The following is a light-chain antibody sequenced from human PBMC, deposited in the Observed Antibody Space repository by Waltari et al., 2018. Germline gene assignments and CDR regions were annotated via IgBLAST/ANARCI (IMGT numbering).Light chain of an antibody. V-gene: IGKV1-39*01. CDR3: QQSYRNT. CDR2: AAS. Sequence: DIQMTQSPSSLSASVGDRVTITCRASQSISSYLNWYQQKPGKAPKLLIYAASSLQSGVPSRFSGSGSGTDFTLTISSLQPEDFATYYCQQSYRNTFGQGTKLEI. CDR1: QSISSY. J-gene: IGKJ2*01.